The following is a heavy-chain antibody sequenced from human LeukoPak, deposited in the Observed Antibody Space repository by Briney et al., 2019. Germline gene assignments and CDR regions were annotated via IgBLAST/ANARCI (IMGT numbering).Heavy chain of an antibody. CDR1: GFSFSSYE. CDR2: ISPSGSTK. V-gene: IGHV3-48*03. D-gene: IGHD6-19*01. Sequence: GSLRLSCAASGFSFSSYEMNWVRQAPGRGLEWVSNISPSGSTKYYADSVKGRFTVSRDNAKNSLYLQMNSLRAGDTGVYYCTKLAVASADSWGQGTLVTVSS. J-gene: IGHJ4*02. CDR3: TKLAVASADS.